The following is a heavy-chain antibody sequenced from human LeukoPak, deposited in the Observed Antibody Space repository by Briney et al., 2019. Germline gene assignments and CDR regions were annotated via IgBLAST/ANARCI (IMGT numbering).Heavy chain of an antibody. D-gene: IGHD6-13*01. Sequence: TGGSLRLSCAASGFTFSSYAMSWVRQAPGKGLEWVSAISGSGGSTYYADSVKGRFTISRDNSKNTLYLQMNSLRAEDTAVYYCARWGPNHGRADGTVSYWGQGTLVTVSS. V-gene: IGHV3-23*01. J-gene: IGHJ4*02. CDR1: GFTFSSYA. CDR2: ISGSGGST. CDR3: ARWGPNHGRADGTVSY.